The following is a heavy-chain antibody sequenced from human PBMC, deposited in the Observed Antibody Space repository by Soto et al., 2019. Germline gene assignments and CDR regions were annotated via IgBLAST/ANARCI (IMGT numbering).Heavy chain of an antibody. CDR1: EYRFTKYY. D-gene: IGHD2-15*01. Sequence: QVQLVQSGPEVKKPGASVKISCRASEYRFTKYYVHWVRQAPGQGLEWMGVIHPRGGGTTYAQKFQDRVTMTRDSALSTVFLDLASLRSEDTAMYFCASHCSTRCSDWIDPWGQGTLVIVSS. V-gene: IGHV1-46*03. CDR2: IHPRGGGT. CDR3: ASHCSTRCSDWIDP. J-gene: IGHJ5*02.